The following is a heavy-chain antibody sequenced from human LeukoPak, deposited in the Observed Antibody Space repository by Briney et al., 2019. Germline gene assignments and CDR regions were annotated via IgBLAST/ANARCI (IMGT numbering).Heavy chain of an antibody. CDR1: GFTFSSYG. V-gene: IGHV3-30*18. J-gene: IGHJ6*03. Sequence: GGSLRLSCAVSGFTFSSYGMHWVRQAPGKGLEWVAVISYDGSNKYYADSVKGRFTISRDNSKNTLYLQMNSLRAEDTAVYYCAKAGIALGSLCMDVWGKGTTVTVSS. CDR2: ISYDGSNK. D-gene: IGHD6-13*01. CDR3: AKAGIALGSLCMDV.